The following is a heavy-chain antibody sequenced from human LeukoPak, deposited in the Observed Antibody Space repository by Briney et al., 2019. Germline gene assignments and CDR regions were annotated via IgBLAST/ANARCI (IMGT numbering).Heavy chain of an antibody. Sequence: GGSLRLSCAASGFTFDDYGMSWVRQAPGRGLEWVSSIDISGGSTYYADSVKGRFTISRGNSKNTLYLQMNSLRGEDTALYFCANEVRPNDYWGQGTLVTVSS. CDR2: IDISGGST. CDR1: GFTFDDYG. V-gene: IGHV3-23*01. D-gene: IGHD4/OR15-4a*01. CDR3: ANEVRPNDY. J-gene: IGHJ4*02.